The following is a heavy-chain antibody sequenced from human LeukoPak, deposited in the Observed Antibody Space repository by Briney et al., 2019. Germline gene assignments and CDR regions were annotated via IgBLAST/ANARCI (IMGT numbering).Heavy chain of an antibody. CDR2: INTNGRTT. CDR3: AKHPESGNFDY. Sequence: GGSLRLSCAASGSTFSSYVMSWVRQAPGKGLEWVSIINTNGRTTYYADSVKGRFTISRDNSKNTLYLQMNSLRAEDTAVYYCAKHPESGNFDYWGRGTLVTVSS. V-gene: IGHV3-23*05. CDR1: GSTFSSYV. D-gene: IGHD1-14*01. J-gene: IGHJ4*02.